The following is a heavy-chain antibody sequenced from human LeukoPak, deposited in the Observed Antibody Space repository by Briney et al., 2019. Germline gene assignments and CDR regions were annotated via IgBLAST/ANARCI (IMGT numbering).Heavy chain of an antibody. CDR3: ARGAAVAGTLDY. CDR2: IIPIFGTA. Sequence: GSSVKVSCKASGGTFSSYAISWVRQAPGQGLEWMGGIIPIFGTANYAQKFQGRVTITTDESTSTAYMEPSSLRSEDTAVYYCARGAAVAGTLDYWGQGTLVTVSS. V-gene: IGHV1-69*05. CDR1: GGTFSSYA. J-gene: IGHJ4*02. D-gene: IGHD6-19*01.